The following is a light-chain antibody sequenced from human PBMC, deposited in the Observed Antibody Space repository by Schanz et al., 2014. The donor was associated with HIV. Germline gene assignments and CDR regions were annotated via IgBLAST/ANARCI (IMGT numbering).Light chain of an antibody. J-gene: IGKJ1*01. CDR3: QQYNTWPRT. Sequence: EIVLTQSPATLSLSPGERATLSCRASQSVSSSYLAWYQQKPGQAPRLLIYGASRRATGIPDRFSGSGSGTDFTLTISGLEPEDFAVYYCQQYNTWPRTFGQGTKVELK. CDR1: QSVSSSY. V-gene: IGKV3-20*01. CDR2: GAS.